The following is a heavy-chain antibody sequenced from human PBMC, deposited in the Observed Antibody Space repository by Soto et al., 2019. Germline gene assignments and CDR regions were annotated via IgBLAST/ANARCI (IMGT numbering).Heavy chain of an antibody. V-gene: IGHV1-69*06. J-gene: IGHJ4*02. CDR3: AILMTTVVTGNY. CDR2: IIPIFGTA. D-gene: IGHD4-17*01. CDR1: GGTFSSYA. Sequence: AVKVSCKAPGGTFSSYAISWVRQAPGQGLEWMGGIIPIFGTANYAQKFQGRVTITADKSTSTAYMELSSLRSEDTAVYYCAILMTTVVTGNYWGQGTLVTVSS.